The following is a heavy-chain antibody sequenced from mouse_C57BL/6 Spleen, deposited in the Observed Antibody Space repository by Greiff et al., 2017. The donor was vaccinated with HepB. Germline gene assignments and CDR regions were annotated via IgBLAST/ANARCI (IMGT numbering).Heavy chain of an antibody. CDR1: GYTFTDYY. Sequence: VQLQQSGPELVKPGASVKISCKASGYTFTDYYMNWVKQSHGKSLEWIGDINPNNGGTSYNQKFKGKATLTVDKSSSTAYMALRSLTSEDSAVYYCARSGDGYYWYFDVWGTGTTVTVSS. D-gene: IGHD2-3*01. CDR2: INPNNGGT. V-gene: IGHV1-26*01. J-gene: IGHJ1*03. CDR3: ARSGDGYYWYFDV.